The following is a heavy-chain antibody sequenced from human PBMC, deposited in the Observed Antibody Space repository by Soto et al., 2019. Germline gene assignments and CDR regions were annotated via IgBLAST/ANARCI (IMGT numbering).Heavy chain of an antibody. CDR1: GFTFSDYY. D-gene: IGHD3-3*01. CDR2: ISSSVSTI. CDR3: AREVDARSGPYYYYYGREV. Sequence: PGGSLRLSCAASGFTFSDYYMSWIRQAPGKGLEWVSYISSSVSTIYYADSVKGRFTISRDNAKNSLYLQMNSLRAEDTAVYYCAREVDARSGPYYYYYGREVWGHGNTVSVSS. J-gene: IGHJ6*02. V-gene: IGHV3-11*01.